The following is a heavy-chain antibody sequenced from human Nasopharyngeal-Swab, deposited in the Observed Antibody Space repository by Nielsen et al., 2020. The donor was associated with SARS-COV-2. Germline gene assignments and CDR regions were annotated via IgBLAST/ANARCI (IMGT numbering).Heavy chain of an antibody. CDR3: EGRSGSGSFQTEDAFDI. Sequence: GSLRLSCAASGFIVSSNYMSWVRQAPRKGLEWVSVIYSGGHTYYADSVKGRFTISRDNSKNTLYLQMNSLRAEDPAVYYCEGRSGSGSFQTEDAFDIWGKGTMVTVSS. CDR2: IYSGGHT. J-gene: IGHJ3*02. D-gene: IGHD3-10*01. V-gene: IGHV3-53*01. CDR1: GFIVSSNY.